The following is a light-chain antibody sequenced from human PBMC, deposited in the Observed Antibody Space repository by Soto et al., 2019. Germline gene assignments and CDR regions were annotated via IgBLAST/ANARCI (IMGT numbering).Light chain of an antibody. Sequence: QSALTQPASVSGSPGQSITISCTGTSSDVGGYNYVSWYQQHPGKARKLMIYDVSYRPSGVSNRFSGSKSGNTASLTISGLQAEDEADYYCSSYTSSSTLAFGGGTKLTVL. J-gene: IGLJ2*01. CDR3: SSYTSSSTLA. V-gene: IGLV2-14*01. CDR1: SSDVGGYNY. CDR2: DVS.